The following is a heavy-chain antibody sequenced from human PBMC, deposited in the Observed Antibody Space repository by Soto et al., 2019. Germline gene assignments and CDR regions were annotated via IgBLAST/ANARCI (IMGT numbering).Heavy chain of an antibody. CDR2: ISPYTGNT. D-gene: IGHD3-16*01. Sequence: QVQLVQSGDEVKKPGASVKVSCKASGYIFVNYGIAWVRQAPGQGLEWMGWISPYTGNTHSATKVQGRHTMTTDTSTSTAYIDLGSLTSDDTAVYYCVMVDNYVTPTPQDVWSPSTTVNVS. V-gene: IGHV1-18*01. CDR3: VMVDNYVTPTPQDV. CDR1: GYIFVNYG. J-gene: IGHJ6*02.